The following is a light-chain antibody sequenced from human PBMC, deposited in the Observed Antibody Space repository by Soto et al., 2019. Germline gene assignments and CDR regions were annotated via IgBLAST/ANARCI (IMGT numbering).Light chain of an antibody. CDR2: GAS. CDR1: QSVSSN. J-gene: IGKJ5*01. Sequence: EIVMTQSPATLSVSPGERATLSCRASQSVSSNLAWYQQKPGQAPRLLIYGASTRATGIPARFSGSGSGKEFTLTISSLQSEDFAVYYCQQYKNWPPITFGQGTRLEI. V-gene: IGKV3-15*01. CDR3: QQYKNWPPIT.